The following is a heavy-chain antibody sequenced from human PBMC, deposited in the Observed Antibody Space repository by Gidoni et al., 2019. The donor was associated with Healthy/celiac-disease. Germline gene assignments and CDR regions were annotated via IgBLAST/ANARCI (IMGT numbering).Heavy chain of an antibody. CDR1: GGSISSYY. V-gene: IGHV4-4*07. D-gene: IGHD6-19*01. CDR3: ASENKYPYSSGWYVGGFQH. J-gene: IGHJ1*01. Sequence: QVQLQESGPGLVKPSETLSLTCTVSGGSISSYYWSWIRPPAGKGLEWIGRIYTSGSTNYNPSLKSRVTMSVDTSKNQFSLKLSSVTAADTAVYYCASENKYPYSSGWYVGGFQHWGQGTLVTVSS. CDR2: IYTSGST.